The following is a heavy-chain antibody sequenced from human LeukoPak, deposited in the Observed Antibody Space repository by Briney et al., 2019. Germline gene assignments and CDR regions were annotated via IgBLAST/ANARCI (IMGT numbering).Heavy chain of an antibody. CDR1: GINLSSSY. V-gene: IGHV3-53*01. Sequence: GGSLRLSCAASGINLSSSYLSWVRQVPGKGLEWVSFIYSGGRTYSTDSVKGRFTISRDNSKNMLYLQMNSLRAEDTAVYYCAGYSSGYYLDYWGQGTLVTVSS. D-gene: IGHD3-3*01. J-gene: IGHJ4*02. CDR3: AGYSSGYYLDY. CDR2: IYSGGRT.